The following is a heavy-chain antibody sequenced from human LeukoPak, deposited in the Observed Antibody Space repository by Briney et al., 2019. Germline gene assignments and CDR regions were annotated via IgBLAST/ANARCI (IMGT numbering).Heavy chain of an antibody. CDR2: ISSNGGST. J-gene: IGHJ4*02. Sequence: GGSLRLSCAASGFTFSSYWMSWVRQAPGKGLEYVSAISSNGGSTYYANSVKGRFTISRDNSKNTLYLQMGSLRAEDMAVYYCTRGSYSGSYYPYGYFDYWGQGTLVTVSS. CDR3: TRGSYSGSYYPYGYFDY. CDR1: GFTFSSYW. V-gene: IGHV3-64*01. D-gene: IGHD1-26*01.